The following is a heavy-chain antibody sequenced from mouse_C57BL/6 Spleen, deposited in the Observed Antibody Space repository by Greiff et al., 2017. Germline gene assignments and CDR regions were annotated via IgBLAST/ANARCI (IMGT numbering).Heavy chain of an antibody. V-gene: IGHV1-50*01. Sequence: QVQLQQPGAELVKPGASVKLSCKASGYTFTSYWMQWVKQRPGQGLEWIGEIDPSDSYTNYNQKFKGKATLTVYTSSSTAYMQLSSLTSEDSAVYYCARPGRDFDYWGQGTTLTVSS. J-gene: IGHJ2*01. CDR1: GYTFTSYW. D-gene: IGHD3-3*01. CDR2: IDPSDSYT. CDR3: ARPGRDFDY.